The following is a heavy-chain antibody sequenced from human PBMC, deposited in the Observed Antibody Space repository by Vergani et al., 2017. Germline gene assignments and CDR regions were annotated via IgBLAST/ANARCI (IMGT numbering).Heavy chain of an antibody. V-gene: IGHV3-33*01. CDR1: GFTFSSYG. D-gene: IGHD6-19*01. J-gene: IGHJ4*02. Sequence: QVQLVESGGGVVQPGRSLRLSCAASGFTFSSYGMHWVRQAPGKGLEWVAVIWYDGSNKYYADSVKGRFTISRDNSKNTLYLQMNSLRAEDTAVYYCAAIAVAGHFDYWGQGTLVTVSS. CDR2: IWYDGSNK. CDR3: AAIAVAGHFDY.